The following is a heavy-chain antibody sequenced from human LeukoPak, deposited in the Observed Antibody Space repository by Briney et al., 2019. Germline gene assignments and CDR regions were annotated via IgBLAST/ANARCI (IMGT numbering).Heavy chain of an antibody. D-gene: IGHD3-22*01. V-gene: IGHV3-23*01. CDR2: ISGSGGST. CDR1: GFIFSSYA. CDR3: AKDRYYYDSSALQYYFDY. J-gene: IGHJ4*02. Sequence: SGGSLRLSCAASGFIFSSYAMTWVRQAPGKGLEWVSAISGSGGSTYYAASVKGRFTISRDNSKNTLYLQMNSLRAEDTAVYYCAKDRYYYDSSALQYYFDYWGQGTLVTVSS.